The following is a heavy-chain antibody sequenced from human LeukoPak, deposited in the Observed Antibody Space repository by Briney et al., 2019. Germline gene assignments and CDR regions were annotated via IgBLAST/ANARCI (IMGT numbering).Heavy chain of an antibody. J-gene: IGHJ5*02. CDR3: ARDPRWLTPDCTSTSCYENYFDP. CDR1: GYPISSGYQ. V-gene: IGHV4-38-2*02. CDR2: IYHTGSA. D-gene: IGHD2-2*01. Sequence: SETLSLTFVVSGYPISSGYQWAWIRQSPGKGLEWIGSIYHTGSAHYNPSLQSRVTISVDTSNNQCSLRLNSVTAADTAIYYCARDPRWLTPDCTSTSCYENYFDPWGQGTLVTVSS.